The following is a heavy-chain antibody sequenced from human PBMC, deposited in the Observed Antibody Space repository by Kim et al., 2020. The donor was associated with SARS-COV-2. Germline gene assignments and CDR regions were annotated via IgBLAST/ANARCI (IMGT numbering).Heavy chain of an antibody. J-gene: IGHJ5*02. CDR2: IYYSGST. D-gene: IGHD6-19*01. CDR1: GGSISSYY. V-gene: IGHV4-59*13. Sequence: SETLSLTCTVSGGSISSYYWSWIRQPPGKGLEWIGYIYYSGSTNYNPSLKSRVTISVDTSKNQFSLKLSSVTAADTAVYYCASSGWSNWFDPWGQGTLVTVSS. CDR3: ASSGWSNWFDP.